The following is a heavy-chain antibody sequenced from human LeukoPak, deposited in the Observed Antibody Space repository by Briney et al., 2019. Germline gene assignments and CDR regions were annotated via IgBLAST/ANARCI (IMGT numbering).Heavy chain of an antibody. CDR3: ATAGVIQLWFLFDY. CDR1: GYTLTELS. Sequence: ASVNVSCKVSGYTLTELSMHWVRQAPGKGLEWMGGFDPEDGETIYAQKFQGRVTMTEDTSTDTAYMELSSLRSEDTAVYYCATAGVIQLWFLFDYWGPGTLVTVSS. CDR2: FDPEDGET. D-gene: IGHD5-18*01. V-gene: IGHV1-24*01. J-gene: IGHJ4*02.